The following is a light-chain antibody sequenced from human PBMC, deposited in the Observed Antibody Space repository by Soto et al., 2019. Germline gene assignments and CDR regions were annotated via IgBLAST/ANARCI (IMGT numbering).Light chain of an antibody. CDR1: SSDVGGYNF. Sequence: QSVLTQPASVSGSPGQSITISCTGTSSDVGGYNFVSWYQQHPGKAPKLMIYDVRNRPSGVSNRFSGSKSVNTASLTISGLQAEDEADYYCSSYTSISTYVFGTGNKLTDL. CDR2: DVR. V-gene: IGLV2-14*01. CDR3: SSYTSISTYV. J-gene: IGLJ1*01.